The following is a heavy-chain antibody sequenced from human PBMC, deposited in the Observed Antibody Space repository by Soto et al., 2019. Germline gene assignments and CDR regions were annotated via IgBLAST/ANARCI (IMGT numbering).Heavy chain of an antibody. J-gene: IGHJ4*02. CDR2: IRSKAYGGTT. CDR1: GFTFGDYA. CDR3: TRDRRSSSWYYFDY. V-gene: IGHV3-49*03. Sequence: GGSLRLSCTASGFTFGDYAMSWLRQAPGKGLEWVGFIRSKAYGGTTEYAASVKGRFTISRDDSKSIAYLQMSSLKTEDTAVYYCTRDRRSSSWYYFDYWGQGTLVTVSS. D-gene: IGHD6-13*01.